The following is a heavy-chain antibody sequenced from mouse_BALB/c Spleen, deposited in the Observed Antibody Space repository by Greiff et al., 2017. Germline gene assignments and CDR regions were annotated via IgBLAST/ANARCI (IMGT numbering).Heavy chain of an antibody. D-gene: IGHD1-1*01. CDR2: INPYNDGT. Sequence: VQLKESGPELVKPGASVKMSCKASGYTFTSYVMHWVKQKPGQGLEWIGYINPYNDGTKYNEKFKGKATLTSDKSSSTAYMELSSLTSEDSAVYYCARQYYGSSYGYFDYWGQGTTLTVSS. J-gene: IGHJ2*01. CDR1: GYTFTSYV. CDR3: ARQYYGSSYGYFDY. V-gene: IGHV1-14*01.